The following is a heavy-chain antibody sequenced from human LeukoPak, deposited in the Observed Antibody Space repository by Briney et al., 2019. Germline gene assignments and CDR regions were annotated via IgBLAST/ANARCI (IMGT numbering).Heavy chain of an antibody. Sequence: GGSLRLSCAASGFTFSVVWMNWVRQAPGKGLEWVGRIKSKSNGGTTDFAAPVRDRFTISRDDSKNTLNLQMDSLRTEDTAVYYCVADLHGTNSPYFDYWGQGTLVTVSS. D-gene: IGHD4-23*01. CDR1: GFTFSVVW. J-gene: IGHJ4*02. CDR2: IKSKSNGGTT. V-gene: IGHV3-15*01. CDR3: VADLHGTNSPYFDY.